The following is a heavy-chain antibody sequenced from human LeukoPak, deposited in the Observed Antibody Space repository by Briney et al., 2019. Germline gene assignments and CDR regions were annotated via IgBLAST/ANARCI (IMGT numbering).Heavy chain of an antibody. CDR1: GFTVSTNY. Sequence: PGGSLRLSCAASGFTVSTNYMSWVRQAPGKGLVWVSRINSDGSTTSYADSVKGRFTISRDNAKNTLYLQMNSLRAADTAVYYCARGITATTDYWGQGTLVTVSS. J-gene: IGHJ4*02. D-gene: IGHD1-7*01. CDR2: INSDGSTT. V-gene: IGHV3-74*01. CDR3: ARGITATTDY.